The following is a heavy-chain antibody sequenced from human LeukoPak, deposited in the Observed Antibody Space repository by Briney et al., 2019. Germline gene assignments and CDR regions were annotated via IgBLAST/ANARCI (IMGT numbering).Heavy chain of an antibody. Sequence: APVKVSCKASGYTFTSYGISWVRQAPGQGLEWMGWISAYNGNTNYAQKLQGGVTMTTDTSTSTAYMELRSLRSDDTAVYYCARDGDIVVVPAAIWYYYYGMDVWGQGTTVTVSS. CDR1: GYTFTSYG. J-gene: IGHJ6*02. V-gene: IGHV1-18*01. CDR3: ARDGDIVVVPAAIWYYYYGMDV. D-gene: IGHD2-2*01. CDR2: ISAYNGNT.